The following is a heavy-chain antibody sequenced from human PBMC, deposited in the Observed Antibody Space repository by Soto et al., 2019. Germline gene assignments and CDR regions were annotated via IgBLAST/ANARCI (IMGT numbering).Heavy chain of an antibody. CDR2: INPSDGST. CDR3: AREFRRKILTGLNCLDS. CDR1: GYTFNNYY. Sequence: ASVKVSCKASGYTFNNYYLHWVRQAPGQGLEWMGIINPSDGSTNYAQIFQDRVTMTRDASTSTVYMDLSSLRSEDTAVYYCAREFRRKILTGLNCLDSWGKGTLVTVSS. D-gene: IGHD3-9*01. J-gene: IGHJ5*01. V-gene: IGHV1-46*02.